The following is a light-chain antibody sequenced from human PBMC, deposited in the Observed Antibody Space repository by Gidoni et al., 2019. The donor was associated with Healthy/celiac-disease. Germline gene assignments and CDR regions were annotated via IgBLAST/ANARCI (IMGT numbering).Light chain of an antibody. J-gene: IGKJ2*01. CDR3: QQYNNWPLYT. V-gene: IGKV3-15*01. CDR2: GAS. Sequence: IVMTQSPATLSVSPGERATLSCRASQSVSSNLAWYQQKPGQAPRLLIYGASPRATGIPARFSGSGSGTEFTLTISSLQSEDFAVYYCQQYNNWPLYTCGQGTKLESK. CDR1: QSVSSN.